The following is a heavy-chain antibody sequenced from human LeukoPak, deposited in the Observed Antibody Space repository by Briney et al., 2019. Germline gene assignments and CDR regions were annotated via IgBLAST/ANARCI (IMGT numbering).Heavy chain of an antibody. CDR3: AVMVRGDNFDY. J-gene: IGHJ4*02. CDR1: GGSISSYY. D-gene: IGHD3-10*01. Sequence: SETLSLTCTVSGGSISSYYWSWIRQAAGKGLEWIGYIYNSGSTNYNPSLKSRVTISVDTSKNQFSLKLSSVTAADTAVYYCAVMVRGDNFDYWGQGTLVTVSS. CDR2: IYNSGST. V-gene: IGHV4-59*01.